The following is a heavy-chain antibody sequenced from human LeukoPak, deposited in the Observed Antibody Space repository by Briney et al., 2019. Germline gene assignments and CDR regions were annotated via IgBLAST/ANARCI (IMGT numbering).Heavy chain of an antibody. V-gene: IGHV1-69*13. CDR2: IIPIFGTA. J-gene: IGHJ6*02. Sequence: SVKVSCKASGGTFISYAISWVRQAPGQGLEWMGGIIPIFGTANYAQKFQGRVTITADESTSTAYMELSSPRSEDTAVYYCARCKGYYYGSGSYYGMDVWGQGTTVTVSS. D-gene: IGHD3-10*01. CDR1: GGTFISYA. CDR3: ARCKGYYYGSGSYYGMDV.